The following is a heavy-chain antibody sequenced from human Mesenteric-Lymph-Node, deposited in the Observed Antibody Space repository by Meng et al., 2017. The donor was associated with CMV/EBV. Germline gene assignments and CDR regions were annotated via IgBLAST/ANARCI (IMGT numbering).Heavy chain of an antibody. CDR3: AKFTVVVPAAFFDY. CDR1: GFTFSDYY. CDR2: ISSSGSTI. J-gene: IGHJ4*02. Sequence: GGSLRLSCAASGFTFSDYYMSWIRQAPGKGLEWVSYISSSGSTIYYADSVKGRFTISRDNSKNTLYLQMNSLRAEDTAVYYCAKFTVVVPAAFFDYWGQGTLVTVSS. V-gene: IGHV3-11*01. D-gene: IGHD2-2*01.